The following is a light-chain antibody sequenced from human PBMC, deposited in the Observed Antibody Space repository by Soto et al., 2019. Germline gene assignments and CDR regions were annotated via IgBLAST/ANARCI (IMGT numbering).Light chain of an antibody. Sequence: DIQMTQSPSSLSASVGDRVTITCRASQSISSYLNWYQHKPGKAPKLRIYAASSLQSGVPSTFSGSGSGTDFTLTISSLQPEDFATYYCQQSYSTLLTFGGGTKVEIK. CDR3: QQSYSTLLT. V-gene: IGKV1-39*01. CDR1: QSISSY. CDR2: AAS. J-gene: IGKJ4*01.